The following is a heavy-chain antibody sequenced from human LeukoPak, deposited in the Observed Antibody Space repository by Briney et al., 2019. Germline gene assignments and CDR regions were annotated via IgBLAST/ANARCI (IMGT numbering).Heavy chain of an antibody. V-gene: IGHV3-53*01. Sequence: GGSLRLSCAASGFTVSSNYMSWVRQAPGKGLEWVSVIYSGGSTSYADSVKGRFTISRDNSKNTLYLQMNSLRAEDTAVYYCARMLGGGYTGLFDYWGQGTLVTVSS. D-gene: IGHD3-10*02. J-gene: IGHJ4*02. CDR2: IYSGGST. CDR3: ARMLGGGYTGLFDY. CDR1: GFTVSSNY.